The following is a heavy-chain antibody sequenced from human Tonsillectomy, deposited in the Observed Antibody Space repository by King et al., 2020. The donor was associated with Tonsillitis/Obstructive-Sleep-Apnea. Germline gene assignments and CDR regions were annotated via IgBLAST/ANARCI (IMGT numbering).Heavy chain of an antibody. D-gene: IGHD5-12*01. Sequence: VQLQESGPGLVKPSQTLSLTCTVSGGSISSGGYYWSWIRQHPGKGLEWIGYIYYSGSTYYNPSLKSRVTISLDTSKNQFTLRLTSVTAADTAVYYCATEVATGAFDYWGQGTLVTVSS. CDR2: IYYSGST. CDR3: ATEVATGAFDY. CDR1: GGSISSGGYY. J-gene: IGHJ4*02. V-gene: IGHV4-31*03.